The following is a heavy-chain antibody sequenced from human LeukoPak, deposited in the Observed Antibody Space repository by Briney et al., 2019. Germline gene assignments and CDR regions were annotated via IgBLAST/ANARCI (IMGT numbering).Heavy chain of an antibody. CDR3: ARGSSSWYTTPFDY. CDR2: IWYDGSNK. CDR1: GFTFSSYG. D-gene: IGHD6-13*01. Sequence: PGRSLRLSCAASGFTFSSYGMHWVRQAPGKGLEWVAVIWYDGSNKYYADSVKGRFTISRDNSKNTLYLQMNSLRAEDTAVYYCARGSSSWYTTPFDYWGQGTLVTVSS. J-gene: IGHJ4*02. V-gene: IGHV3-33*01.